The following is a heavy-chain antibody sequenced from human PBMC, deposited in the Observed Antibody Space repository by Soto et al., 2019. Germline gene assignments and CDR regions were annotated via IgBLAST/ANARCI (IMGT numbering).Heavy chain of an antibody. CDR3: APYGYSSSLSAS. Sequence: SVKVSCKASGGTFSSYTISWVRQAPGQGLEWMGRIIPILGIANYAQKFQGRVTITADKSTSTAYMELSSLRSEDTAVYYFAPYGYSSSLSASWGQGTLVPVSS. V-gene: IGHV1-69*02. CDR1: GGTFSSYT. D-gene: IGHD6-13*01. J-gene: IGHJ5*02. CDR2: IIPILGIA.